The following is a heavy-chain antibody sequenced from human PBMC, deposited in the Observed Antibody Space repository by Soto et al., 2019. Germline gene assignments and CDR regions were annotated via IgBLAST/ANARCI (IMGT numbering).Heavy chain of an antibody. CDR3: AKGFNWNRVDS. CDR2: VYVTGTGT. J-gene: IGHJ4*02. CDR1: GYPFTTYH. D-gene: IGHD1-20*01. Sequence: ASVKVSCKASGYPFTTYHLHWVRQAPGQGLEWMGIVYVTGTGTRSAQKFQGRLTMTRDRSTSTVYMELNSLRAEDTALYYCAKGFNWNRVDSWGQGTLVTVSS. V-gene: IGHV1-46*01.